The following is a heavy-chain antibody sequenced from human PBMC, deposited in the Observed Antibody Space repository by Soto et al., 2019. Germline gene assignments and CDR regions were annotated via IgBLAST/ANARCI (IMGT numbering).Heavy chain of an antibody. CDR3: ARDRWEVWGKCSGGSCFDAFDI. Sequence: ASVKVSCKASGYTFTSYAMHWVRQAPGQRLEWMGWINAGNGNTKYSQKFQGRVTITRDTSASTAYMELSSLRSEDTAVYYCARDRWEVWGKCSGGSCFDAFDIWGQGTMVTVSS. V-gene: IGHV1-3*01. J-gene: IGHJ3*02. CDR1: GYTFTSYA. CDR2: INAGNGNT. D-gene: IGHD2-15*01.